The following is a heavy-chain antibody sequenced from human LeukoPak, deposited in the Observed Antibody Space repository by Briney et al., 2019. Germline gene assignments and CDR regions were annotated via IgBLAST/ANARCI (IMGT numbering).Heavy chain of an antibody. CDR3: ARDLSPQLGYCSSTSCYTLEAGMDV. Sequence: GSSVKVSCKASGGTFSSYAISWVRQAPGQGLEWTGRIIPILGIANYAQKFQGRVTITADKSTSTAYMELSSLRSEDTAVYYCARDLSPQLGYCSSTSCYTLEAGMDVWGQGTTVTVSS. V-gene: IGHV1-69*04. D-gene: IGHD2-2*02. J-gene: IGHJ6*02. CDR1: GGTFSSYA. CDR2: IIPILGIA.